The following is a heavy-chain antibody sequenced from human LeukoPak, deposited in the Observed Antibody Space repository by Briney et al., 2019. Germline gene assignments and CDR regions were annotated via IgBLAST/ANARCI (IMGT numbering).Heavy chain of an antibody. CDR1: GGTFSRYA. D-gene: IGHD3-22*01. V-gene: IGHV1-69*05. CDR3: ARSEYYYDSSGYPNGFYFDY. CDR2: IIPIFGTA. J-gene: IGHJ4*02. Sequence: ASVKVSCKASGGTFSRYAISWVRQAPGQGLEWMGGIIPIFGTANYAQKFQGRVTITTDESTSTAYMELSSLRSEDTAVYYCARSEYYYDSSGYPNGFYFDYWGQGTLVTVSS.